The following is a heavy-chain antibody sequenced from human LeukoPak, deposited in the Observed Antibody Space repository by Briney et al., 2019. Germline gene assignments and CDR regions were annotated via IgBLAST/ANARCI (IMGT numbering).Heavy chain of an antibody. Sequence: GGSLRLSCAASGFTFSSYAMHWVRQAPGKGLEWVAVISYDGSNKYYADSVKGRLTISRDNSKNTLYLQMNSLRAEDTAVYYCSSYGYQDMDAFDIWGQGTMVTVSS. CDR1: GFTFSSYA. CDR2: ISYDGSNK. V-gene: IGHV3-30-3*01. D-gene: IGHD5-18*01. J-gene: IGHJ3*02. CDR3: SSYGYQDMDAFDI.